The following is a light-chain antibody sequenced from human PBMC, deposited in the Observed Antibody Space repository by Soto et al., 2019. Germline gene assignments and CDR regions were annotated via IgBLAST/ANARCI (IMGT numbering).Light chain of an antibody. J-gene: IGKJ4*01. CDR3: QQRSNWLT. CDR2: GAS. CDR1: QSITSGY. Sequence: EIVLTQSPGTLSLSPGGSGTLSCRASQSITSGYLAWYQQRPGQAPRLLIYGASTRATGIPARFSGSGSGTDFTLTISSLEPEDFAVYYCQQRSNWLTFGGGTKVEIK. V-gene: IGKV3D-20*02.